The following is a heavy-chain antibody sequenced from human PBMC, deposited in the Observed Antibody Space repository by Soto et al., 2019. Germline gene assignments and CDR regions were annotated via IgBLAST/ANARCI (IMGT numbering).Heavy chain of an antibody. J-gene: IGHJ3*02. D-gene: IGHD3-10*01. CDR2: ILPIFGTA. Sequence: QVQLVQSGAEVKKPGSSVKVSCKASGGTFSTSSINWLRQAPGQRPEWMGNILPIFGTADYAQKFRDRVTITAHNSTNTADMELRSLFSEDAAVYYCARGHEFGGNSDGFDIGGQGTVVTVSS. CDR3: ARGHEFGGNSDGFDI. V-gene: IGHV1-69*14. CDR1: GGTFSTSS.